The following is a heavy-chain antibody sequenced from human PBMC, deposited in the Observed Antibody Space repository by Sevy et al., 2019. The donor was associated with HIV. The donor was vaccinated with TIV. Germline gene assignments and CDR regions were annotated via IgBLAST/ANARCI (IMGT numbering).Heavy chain of an antibody. J-gene: IGHJ6*02. CDR1: GFAVSDNC. D-gene: IGHD4-4*01. V-gene: IGHV3-53*01. CDR2: IFSGGRT. Sequence: GGSLRLSCAVSGFAVSDNCMSWVRQSPGKGLEWVSVIFSGGRTSYADSVKGRFTVSRDGFKNTLYLQMDNLRDEDTATYYCARDRVVHNDYIFVAYYYGMDVWGQGTTVTVSS. CDR3: ARDRVVHNDYIFVAYYYGMDV.